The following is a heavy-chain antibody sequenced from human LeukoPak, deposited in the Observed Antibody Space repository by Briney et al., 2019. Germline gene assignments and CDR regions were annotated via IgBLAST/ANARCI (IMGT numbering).Heavy chain of an antibody. D-gene: IGHD3-10*01. J-gene: IGHJ5*02. CDR2: IYHSGST. V-gene: IGHV4-4*02. Sequence: PSETLSLTCAVSGGSISSSNWWSWVRQPPGKGLEWIGEIYHSGSTNYNPSLKSRVTISVDKSKNQFSLKLSSVTAADTAVYYCARHFERFGELLYHNWFDPWGQGTLVTVSS. CDR1: GGSISSSNW. CDR3: ARHFERFGELLYHNWFDP.